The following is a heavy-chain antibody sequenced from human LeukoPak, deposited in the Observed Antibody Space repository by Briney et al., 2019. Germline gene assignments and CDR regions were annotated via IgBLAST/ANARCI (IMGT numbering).Heavy chain of an antibody. J-gene: IGHJ4*02. CDR1: GFTFSSYE. D-gene: IGHD5-12*01. CDR2: ISSSGSTI. Sequence: GGSLRLSCAASGFTFSSYEMNWVRQAPGKRLEWVSYISSSGSTIYYADSVKGRFTISRDNAKNSLYLQMNSLRAEDTAVYYCARDMGSYSGYGLDYWGQGTLVTVSS. CDR3: ARDMGSYSGYGLDY. V-gene: IGHV3-48*03.